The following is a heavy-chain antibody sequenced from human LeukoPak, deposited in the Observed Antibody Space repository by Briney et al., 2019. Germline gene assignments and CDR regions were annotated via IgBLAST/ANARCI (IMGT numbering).Heavy chain of an antibody. J-gene: IGHJ4*02. CDR2: ISGSGGST. D-gene: IGHD3-22*01. CDR3: AKGPIVDYYDSSGYYFDY. Sequence: GGSLRLSCAASGFTLSSYAMSWVRQAPGKGLEWVSAISGSGGSTYYADSVKGRFTISRDKSKNTLYLQMNSLRAEDTAVYYCAKGPIVDYYDSSGYYFDYWGQGTLVTVSS. V-gene: IGHV3-23*01. CDR1: GFTLSSYA.